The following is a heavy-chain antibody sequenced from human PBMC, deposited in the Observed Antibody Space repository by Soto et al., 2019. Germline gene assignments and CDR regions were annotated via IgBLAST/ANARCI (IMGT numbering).Heavy chain of an antibody. CDR3: ARDNIAAAAHYFDY. CDR1: GFTFSSYS. CDR2: ISSSSSYI. D-gene: IGHD6-13*01. Sequence: GGSLRLSCAASGFTFSSYSMNWVRQAPGKGLEWVSSISSSSSYIYYADSVKGRFTISRDNAKNSLYLQMNSLGAEDTAVYYCARDNIAAAAHYFDYWGQGALVTVSS. J-gene: IGHJ4*02. V-gene: IGHV3-21*01.